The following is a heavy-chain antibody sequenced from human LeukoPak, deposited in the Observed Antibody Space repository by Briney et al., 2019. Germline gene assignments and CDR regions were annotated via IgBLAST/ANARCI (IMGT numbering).Heavy chain of an antibody. CDR3: AKDSRGSSVRVFDY. D-gene: IGHD5/OR15-5a*01. CDR1: GFTFSNYA. Sequence: PGGSLRLSCAASGFTFSNYAMSWVRQAPGQGLEWVSTMSGRGGSTDYADSVKGRFTISRDNSKNTLYLQMNTLRVEDTAVYYCAKDSRGSSVRVFDYWGQGTLVTVSS. V-gene: IGHV3-23*01. J-gene: IGHJ4*02. CDR2: MSGRGGST.